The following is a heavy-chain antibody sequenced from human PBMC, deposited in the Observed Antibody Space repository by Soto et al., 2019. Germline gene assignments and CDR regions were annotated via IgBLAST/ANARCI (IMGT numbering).Heavy chain of an antibody. V-gene: IGHV1-8*01. J-gene: IGHJ4*02. CDR1: GYTFTSYD. D-gene: IGHD3-10*01. CDR3: ASGPRGVDY. CDR2: MNPNSGNT. Sequence: QVQLVQSGAEVKKPGASVKVSCKASGYTFTSYDINWVRQATGQGLEWMGWMNPNSGNTGYAQKXXXXXXXXXXXXXXXXXXXXXXLRSEDTAVYYCASGPRGVDYWGQGTLVTVSS.